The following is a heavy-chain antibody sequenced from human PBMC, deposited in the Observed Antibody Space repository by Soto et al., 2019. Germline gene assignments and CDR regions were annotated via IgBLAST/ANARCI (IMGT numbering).Heavy chain of an antibody. J-gene: IGHJ6*03. CDR3: VGTTSLQWYYMDV. V-gene: IGHV6-1*01. Sequence: QVQLQQSGPGLVRPSQTLSLTCAISGDSVSSNSAAWNWIRQSPSRGLEWLGRTYYRSRWYNDYAVSVKSRITVNPDTSKNQFSLHLNSVTPEDTAVYYCVGTTSLQWYYMDVWDKGTTVTVSS. CDR2: TYYRSRWYN. CDR1: GDSVSSNSAA. D-gene: IGHD1-7*01.